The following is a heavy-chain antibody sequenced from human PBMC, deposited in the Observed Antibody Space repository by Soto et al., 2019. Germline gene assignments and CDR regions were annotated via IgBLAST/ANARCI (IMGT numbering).Heavy chain of an antibody. Sequence: SETLSLTCTVSGGSISSSDLYWGWLRQTPGKGLELIGCIYYSGTTYYNPSLKSRVTISVDTSKNQFSLKLSSVTAADTAVYYCARQGGYDYFDYWGQGTLVTVSS. CDR1: GGSISSSDLY. V-gene: IGHV4-39*01. D-gene: IGHD5-12*01. J-gene: IGHJ4*02. CDR2: IYYSGTT. CDR3: ARQGGYDYFDY.